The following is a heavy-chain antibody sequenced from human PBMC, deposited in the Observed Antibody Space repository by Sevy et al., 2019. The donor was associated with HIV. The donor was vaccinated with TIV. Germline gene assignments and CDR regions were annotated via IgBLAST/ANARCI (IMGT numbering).Heavy chain of an antibody. CDR1: GGSISSSSSY. D-gene: IGHD3-22*01. V-gene: IGHV4-39*01. Sequence: SQTLSLTCTVYGGSISSSSSYWGWIRQPPGKGFERFGGIIYSGSTYYNPSLKSRVTISVDTSTNQFSLKLNSVTAADTAVYYCSRHAHITMIVTWGQGTLVTVSS. J-gene: IGHJ5*02. CDR2: IIYSGST. CDR3: SRHAHITMIVT.